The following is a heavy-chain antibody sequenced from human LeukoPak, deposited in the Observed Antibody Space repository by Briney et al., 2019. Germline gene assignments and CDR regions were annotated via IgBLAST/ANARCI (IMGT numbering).Heavy chain of an antibody. CDR2: INPNGGGT. Sequence: ASVKVSCKASGYTFTGYYIHWVRQAPGQGLEWMGWINPNGGGTKYAQSFQGRVTMTRDTSITTAYMELSRLTSDDTAVYYCARVDLIMVRGFYFDYWGLGTLVTVSS. J-gene: IGHJ4*02. CDR1: GYTFTGYY. CDR3: ARVDLIMVRGFYFDY. D-gene: IGHD3-10*01. V-gene: IGHV1-2*02.